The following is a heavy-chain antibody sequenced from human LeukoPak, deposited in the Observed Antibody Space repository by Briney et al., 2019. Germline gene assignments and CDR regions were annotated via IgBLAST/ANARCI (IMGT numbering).Heavy chain of an antibody. D-gene: IGHD3-22*01. CDR1: GGSISSYY. J-gene: IGHJ4*02. CDR2: IYYSGST. CDR3: ARLSSGYYYTVDY. Sequence: SETLSLTCTVSGGSISSYYWSWIRQPPGKGLEWIGYIYYSGSTNYNPSLKSRVTISVDTSKNQFSLKLSSVTPADTAVYYCARLSSGYYYTVDYWGQGTLVTVSS. V-gene: IGHV4-59*08.